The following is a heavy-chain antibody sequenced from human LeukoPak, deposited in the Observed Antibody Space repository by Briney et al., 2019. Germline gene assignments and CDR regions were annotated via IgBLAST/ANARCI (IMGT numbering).Heavy chain of an antibody. Sequence: SETLCLTCTVSGGSISSGGYYWSWIRQHPGKGLEWIGYIYYSGSTYYNPSLKSRVTISVDTSKNQFSLKLSSVTAADTAVYYCARDHGDHDAFDIWGQGTMVTASS. D-gene: IGHD3-10*01. J-gene: IGHJ3*02. V-gene: IGHV4-31*03. CDR1: GGSISSGGYY. CDR3: ARDHGDHDAFDI. CDR2: IYYSGST.